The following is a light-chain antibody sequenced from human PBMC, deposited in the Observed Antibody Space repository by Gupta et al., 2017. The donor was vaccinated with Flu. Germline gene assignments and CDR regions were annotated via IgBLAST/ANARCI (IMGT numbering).Light chain of an antibody. CDR2: KDS. V-gene: IGLV3-25*03. CDR3: QSADITGVYEV. Sequence: SYDLTQPHSVSVSPGPTARTNCSGDGLSQQYAYWYQQKPVQAPLLVINKDSERPSGIPERFSGSSSGTQVTLTISAVQAEDEADYYCQSADITGVYEVFGGGTKLTVL. J-gene: IGLJ3*02. CDR1: GLSQQY.